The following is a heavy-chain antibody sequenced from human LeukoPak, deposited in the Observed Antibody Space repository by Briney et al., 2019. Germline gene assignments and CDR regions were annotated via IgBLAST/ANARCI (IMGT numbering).Heavy chain of an antibody. CDR1: GGSISSYY. CDR2: VFYSGSI. D-gene: IGHD5-24*01. CDR3: ARDPDGYKFFDY. Sequence: SETLSLTCTVSGGSISSYYWSWIRQPPRKGLEWIGYVFYSGSINYNPSLKRRVTVSVDTSTNQFSLTLTSVTPADTAVYYCARDPDGYKFFDYWGRGRPVAVSS. J-gene: IGHJ4*02. V-gene: IGHV4-59*01.